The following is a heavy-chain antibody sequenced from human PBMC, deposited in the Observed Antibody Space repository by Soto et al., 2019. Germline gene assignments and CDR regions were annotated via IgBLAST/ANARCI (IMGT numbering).Heavy chain of an antibody. D-gene: IGHD3-3*01. Sequence: SETLSLTCAVSGYSISSGYYWGWIRQPPGKGLEWIGSIYHSGSTYYNPSLKSRVTISVDTSKNQFSLKLSSVTAAGTAVYYCARAPDHYDFWSGYYHYYFDYWGQGTLVTVSS. J-gene: IGHJ4*02. V-gene: IGHV4-38-2*01. CDR3: ARAPDHYDFWSGYYHYYFDY. CDR1: GYSISSGYY. CDR2: IYHSGST.